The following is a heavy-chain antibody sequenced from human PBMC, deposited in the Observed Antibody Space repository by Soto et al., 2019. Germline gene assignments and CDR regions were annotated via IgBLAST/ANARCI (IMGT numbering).Heavy chain of an antibody. J-gene: IGHJ6*02. Sequence: GGSLILSCAASGFTFSSYGMHWVRQAPGKGLEWVAVISYDGSNKYYADSLKGRFTISRDNSKNTLYLQMNSLRAEDTAVYYCAKDGDEGSYYYYYGMDVWGQGTTVTVSS. D-gene: IGHD2-21*02. CDR2: ISYDGSNK. CDR1: GFTFSSYG. CDR3: AKDGDEGSYYYYYGMDV. V-gene: IGHV3-30*18.